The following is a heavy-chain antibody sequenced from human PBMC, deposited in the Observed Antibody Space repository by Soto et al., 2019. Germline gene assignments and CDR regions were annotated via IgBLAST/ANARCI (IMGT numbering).Heavy chain of an antibody. J-gene: IGHJ4*02. CDR2: TSSDGSNN. V-gene: IGHV3-33*05. D-gene: IGHD3-16*01. CDR3: ARWGTTGGLDV. Sequence: QVQLVESGGGVVQPGTSLRLSCVGSGFTFRSYVIHWVRQAPGKGLEWVALTSSDGSNNFYVDSVKGRLTISRHNSRHTVELQLDSLTFEYTALYYCARWGTTGGLDVWGQGTLVSVSS. CDR1: GFTFRSYV.